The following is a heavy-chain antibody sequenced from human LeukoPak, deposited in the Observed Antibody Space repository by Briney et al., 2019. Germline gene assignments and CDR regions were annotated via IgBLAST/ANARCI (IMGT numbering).Heavy chain of an antibody. CDR2: IYYSGST. CDR1: GGSISSSSYY. D-gene: IGHD3-22*01. Sequence: SETLSLTCIVSGGSISSSSYYWGWIRQPPGKGLEWIGSIYYSGSTYYNPSLKSRVTISVDTSKNQFSLKLSSVTAADTAVYYCARSYYDSSGYYYPTHNDYWGQGTLVTVSS. J-gene: IGHJ4*02. CDR3: ARSYYDSSGYYYPTHNDY. V-gene: IGHV4-39*01.